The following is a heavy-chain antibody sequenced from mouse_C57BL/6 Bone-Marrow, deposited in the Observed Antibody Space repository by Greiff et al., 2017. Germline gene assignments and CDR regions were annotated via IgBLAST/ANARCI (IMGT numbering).Heavy chain of an antibody. CDR3: ARWGYDPYFDY. Sequence: QVQLQQPGAELVRPGTSVKLSCKASGYTFTSYWMHWVKQRPGQGLEWIGVIDPSDSYTNYNQKFKGKATLTLDTSSSTAYMQLSSLTSEDSAVYYCARWGYDPYFDYWGQGTTLTVSS. CDR2: IDPSDSYT. V-gene: IGHV1-59*01. J-gene: IGHJ2*01. D-gene: IGHD2-2*01. CDR1: GYTFTSYW.